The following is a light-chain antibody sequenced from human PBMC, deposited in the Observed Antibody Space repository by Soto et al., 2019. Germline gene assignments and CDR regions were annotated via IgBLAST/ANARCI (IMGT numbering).Light chain of an antibody. V-gene: IGLV2-14*01. CDR2: DVS. J-gene: IGLJ1*01. CDR3: SSDTSSSTL. CDR1: SSDVGGYNY. Sequence: QPALTQPASVSGSPGQSITISCTGASSDVGGYNYVSWYQQHPGKAPKLMIYDVSNRPSGVSNRFSGSKSGNTASLTISGLQAEDEADYYCSSDTSSSTLFGTRTNVTVL.